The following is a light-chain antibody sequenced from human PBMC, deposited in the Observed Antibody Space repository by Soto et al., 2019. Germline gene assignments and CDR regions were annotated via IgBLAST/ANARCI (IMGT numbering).Light chain of an antibody. CDR3: AAWDDSLSGPV. Sequence: QSVLTQSPSASGTPGQRVTVSCSGSSSNIGTNYVYWYQQLPGTAPKVLIYRTDKRPSGVPDRFSGSKSGTSASLAISGLRSEDEADYYCAAWDDSLSGPVFGGGTKLTVL. CDR2: RTD. V-gene: IGLV1-47*01. J-gene: IGLJ2*01. CDR1: SSNIGTNY.